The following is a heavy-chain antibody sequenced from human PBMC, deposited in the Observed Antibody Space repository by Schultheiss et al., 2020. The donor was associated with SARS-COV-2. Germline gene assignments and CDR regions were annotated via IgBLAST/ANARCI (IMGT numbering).Heavy chain of an antibody. CDR1: GGSISSGGYY. CDR2: IYYSGST. Sequence: SETLSLTCAVSGGSISSGGYYWSWIRQHPGKGLEWIGYIYYSGSTYYNPSLKSRVTISVDTSKNQFSLKLSSVAAADTAVYFCARWGSGWSGYTDAFDIWGQGTMVTVSS. J-gene: IGHJ3*02. CDR3: ARWGSGWSGYTDAFDI. D-gene: IGHD3-3*01. V-gene: IGHV4-31*11.